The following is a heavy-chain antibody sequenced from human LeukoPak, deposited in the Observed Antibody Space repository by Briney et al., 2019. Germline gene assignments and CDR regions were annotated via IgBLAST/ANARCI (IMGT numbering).Heavy chain of an antibody. CDR3: ARSAVVIISPGAFDI. J-gene: IGHJ3*02. CDR2: ICDSGST. Sequence: SETLSLTCTVSGGSISSYYWSWIRQPPGQGLEGIGYICDSGSTNYNPSLKGRVTISVDTSKNQFSLRLSSVTAADTAVYYCARSAVVIISPGAFDIWGQGTMVTVSS. V-gene: IGHV4-59*01. CDR1: GGSISSYY. D-gene: IGHD3-3*01.